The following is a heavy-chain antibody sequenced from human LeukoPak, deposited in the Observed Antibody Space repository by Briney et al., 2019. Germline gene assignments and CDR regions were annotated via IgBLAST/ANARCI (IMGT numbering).Heavy chain of an antibody. J-gene: IGHJ5*02. Sequence: RASQTLSLTCTVSGGSISSGDYYWRWIRQPPGKGLEWIGYVYYSGSTYYNPSLKSRVTISIDTSKNQFSLKVSSVTATDTAVYYCASRAAARFDPWGQGTLVTVSS. CDR1: GGSISSGDYY. CDR3: ASRAAARFDP. V-gene: IGHV4-30-4*01. D-gene: IGHD6-13*01. CDR2: VYYSGST.